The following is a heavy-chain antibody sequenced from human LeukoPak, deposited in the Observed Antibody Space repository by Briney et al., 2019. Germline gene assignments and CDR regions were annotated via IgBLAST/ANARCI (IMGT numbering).Heavy chain of an antibody. D-gene: IGHD3-10*01. CDR3: ARPYGSGSYYRVWFDP. V-gene: IGHV4-39*01. J-gene: IGHJ5*02. Sequence: PSETLSLTCTVSGGSISSSNYYWGWIRQPPGKGLEWIGSIHYSGSTYYNPSLESRVTISVDTSKNQFSLKLSSVTAADTAVYYCARPYGSGSYYRVWFDPWGQGTLVTVSS. CDR2: IHYSGST. CDR1: GGSISSSNYY.